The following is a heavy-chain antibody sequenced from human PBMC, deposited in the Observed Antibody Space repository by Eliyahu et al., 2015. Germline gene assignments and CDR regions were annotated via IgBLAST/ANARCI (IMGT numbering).Heavy chain of an antibody. CDR1: GFTFSSYG. CDR3: ARDRGRDGYNLFY. CDR2: IWYDGSNK. D-gene: IGHD5-24*01. V-gene: IGHV3-33*01. Sequence: QVQLVESGGGVVQPGRSLRLSCAASGFTFSSYGMHWVRQAPGKGLEWVAVIWYDGSNKYYADSVKGRFTISRDNSKNTLYLQMNSLRAEDTAVYYCARDRGRDGYNLFYWGQGTLVTVSS. J-gene: IGHJ4*02.